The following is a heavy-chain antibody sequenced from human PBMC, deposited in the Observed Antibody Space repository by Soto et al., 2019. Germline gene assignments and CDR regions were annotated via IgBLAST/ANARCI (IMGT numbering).Heavy chain of an antibody. CDR1: GGTFSSYA. CDR2: IIPIFGTA. D-gene: IGHD3-10*01. V-gene: IGHV1-69*13. Sequence: SVKVSCKASGGTFSSYAISWVRQAPGQGLEWMGGIIPIFGTANYAQKFQGRVTITADESTSTAYMELSSLRSEDTAVYYCAREGFGPFNWFDPWGQGTLVTVSS. J-gene: IGHJ5*02. CDR3: AREGFGPFNWFDP.